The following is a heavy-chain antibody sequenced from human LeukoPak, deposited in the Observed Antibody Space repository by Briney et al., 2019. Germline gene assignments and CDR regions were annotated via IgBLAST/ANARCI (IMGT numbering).Heavy chain of an antibody. CDR3: ARDIVATTSFDY. V-gene: IGHV3-11*01. CDR1: GFTFSDYY. D-gene: IGHD5-12*01. J-gene: IGHJ4*02. Sequence: GGSPRLSCAASGFTFSDYYMSWIRQAPGKGLEWVSYISSSGSTIYYADSVKGRFTISRDNAKNSLYLQMNSLRAEDTAVYYCARDIVATTSFDYWGQGTLVTVSS. CDR2: ISSSGSTI.